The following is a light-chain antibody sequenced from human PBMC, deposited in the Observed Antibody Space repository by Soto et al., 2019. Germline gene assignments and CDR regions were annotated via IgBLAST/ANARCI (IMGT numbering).Light chain of an antibody. J-gene: IGLJ2*01. Sequence: QSVLTQPPSVSGAPGQRVTMSCTGSSSNIGAGYDVHWYQQLPGTAPKILIYGNSNRPSGVPDRFSGSKSGTSASLAITGLQAEDEADYYCQSYDSSLSGSVVFGGGTKLPVL. V-gene: IGLV1-40*01. CDR2: GNS. CDR3: QSYDSSLSGSVV. CDR1: SSNIGAGYD.